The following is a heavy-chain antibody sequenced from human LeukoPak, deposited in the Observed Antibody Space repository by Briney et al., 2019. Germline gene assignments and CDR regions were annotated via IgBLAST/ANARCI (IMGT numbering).Heavy chain of an antibody. V-gene: IGHV3-30*02. CDR2: IRFDGSNK. J-gene: IGHJ4*02. Sequence: GGSLRLSCVASGFTFSDYGMNWVRRAPGRGLEWVAFIRFDGSNKYYPDSVQGRFTISRDNSKNTVYLQMNSLTPEDTAFYYCAKVNSFWFDYWGQGTLVTVSS. CDR3: AKVNSFWFDY. D-gene: IGHD4-23*01. CDR1: GFTFSDYG.